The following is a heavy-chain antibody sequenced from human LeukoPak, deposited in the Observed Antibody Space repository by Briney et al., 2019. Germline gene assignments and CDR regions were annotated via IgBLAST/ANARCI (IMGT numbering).Heavy chain of an antibody. CDR2: IIPILGIA. V-gene: IGHV1-69*10. D-gene: IGHD6-13*01. Sequence: ASVKVSCKASGGTFSSYAISWVRQAPGQGLEWMGGIIPILGIANYAQKFRGRVTITADKSTSTAYMELSSLRSEDTAVYYCARGTGYSDYWGQGTLVTVSS. CDR3: ARGTGYSDY. J-gene: IGHJ4*02. CDR1: GGTFSSYA.